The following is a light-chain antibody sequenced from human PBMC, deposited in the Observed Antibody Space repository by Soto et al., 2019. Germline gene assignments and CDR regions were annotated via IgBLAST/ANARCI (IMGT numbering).Light chain of an antibody. Sequence: DIKLTQSPSSLSAYVGDRVTITCRASLRISNYLNWYQQKPGKAPKLLIYGAFTLQSGVPSRFSGSGSGTDFTLTSTNLQPEDSATNFCQQSHSTPLTFVGGTKLEI. J-gene: IGKJ4*01. V-gene: IGKV1-39*01. CDR1: LRISNY. CDR3: QQSHSTPLT. CDR2: GAF.